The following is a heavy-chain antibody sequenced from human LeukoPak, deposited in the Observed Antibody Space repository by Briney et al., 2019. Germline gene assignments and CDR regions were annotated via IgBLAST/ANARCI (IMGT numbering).Heavy chain of an antibody. J-gene: IGHJ4*02. Sequence: PGGSLRLSCAASGFTFSSYWMHWVRQAPGKGLVWVSRINSGGSSTSYADSVKGRFTVSRDNAKNTLYLQMNSLRAGDTAVYYCARRVVGATCLDYWGQGTLVTVSS. V-gene: IGHV3-74*01. D-gene: IGHD1-26*01. CDR2: INSGGSST. CDR1: GFTFSSYW. CDR3: ARRVVGATCLDY.